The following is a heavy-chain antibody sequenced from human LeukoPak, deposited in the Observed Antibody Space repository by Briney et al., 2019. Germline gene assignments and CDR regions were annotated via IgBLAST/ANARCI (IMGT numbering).Heavy chain of an antibody. Sequence: SETLSLTCTVSGASIGSYFWSWIRQPPGKGLEWIGYIYYGGGTNYNPSFESRIAISVDTSKNRISLNLTSVTASDTAIYYCARERGDYDSDNWFDSWGQGTLVTVSS. CDR3: ARERGDYDSDNWFDS. D-gene: IGHD4-17*01. J-gene: IGHJ5*01. CDR1: GASIGSYF. CDR2: IYYGGGT. V-gene: IGHV4-59*01.